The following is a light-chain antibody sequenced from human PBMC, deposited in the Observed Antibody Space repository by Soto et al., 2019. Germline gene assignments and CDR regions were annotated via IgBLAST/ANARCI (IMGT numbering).Light chain of an antibody. Sequence: QSVLTQPPSVSAAPGQKVTISCSGSSSNIGNNYVSWYQQLPGTAPKLLIYENNKRPSGIPDRFSGSKSGTSATLGSTGLXTGDXADYYCGTXXXSXXALFGGGT. CDR1: SSNIGNNY. V-gene: IGLV1-51*02. CDR3: GTXXXSXXAL. J-gene: IGLJ2*01. CDR2: ENN.